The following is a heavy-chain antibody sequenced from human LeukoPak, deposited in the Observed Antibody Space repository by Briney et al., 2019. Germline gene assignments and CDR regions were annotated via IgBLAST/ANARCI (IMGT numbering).Heavy chain of an antibody. J-gene: IGHJ5*02. V-gene: IGHV3-21*01. Sequence: GGSLRLSCAASGFTFRDYTMNWVRQSPGKGRQGGSYVSFGSSYISYADSLKGRFTISRDDAKSSVYLEMTSLRAEDTAVYYCARASTEYAVTDGFDTWGPGTLVTVSS. D-gene: IGHD4-17*01. CDR1: GFTFRDYT. CDR2: VSFGSSYI. CDR3: ARASTEYAVTDGFDT.